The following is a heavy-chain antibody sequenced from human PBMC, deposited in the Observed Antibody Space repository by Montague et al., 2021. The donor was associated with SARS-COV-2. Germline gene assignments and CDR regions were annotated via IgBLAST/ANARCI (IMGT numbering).Heavy chain of an antibody. Sequence: SETLSLTCTVSGGSISSSSYFWGWIRQPPGKGLEWIGNNYYSGSTNYNLSRQSRVTISVDTSKNQFSLKLSSVTAAVTAVYYCARESHAEVVIVVYTMGGWFDPWGQGTLVTVSS. CDR3: ARESHAEVVIVVYTMGGWFDP. D-gene: IGHD2-8*01. V-gene: IGHV4-39*02. J-gene: IGHJ5*02. CDR1: GGSISSSSYF. CDR2: NYYSGST.